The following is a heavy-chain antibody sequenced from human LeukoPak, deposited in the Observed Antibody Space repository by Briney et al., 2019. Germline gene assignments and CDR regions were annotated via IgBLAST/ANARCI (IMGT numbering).Heavy chain of an antibody. CDR3: ARASSGWAVDLYYFDY. J-gene: IGHJ4*02. CDR2: ISSTSSYI. Sequence: PGGSLRLSCAASGFSFSSYCMNWVRQAPGKGLEWVSSISSTSSYIYYADSVKGRFTISRDNTKNSLYLQMNSLRAEDTAVYYCARASSGWAVDLYYFDYWGQGTLVTVSS. V-gene: IGHV3-21*01. D-gene: IGHD6-19*01. CDR1: GFSFSSYC.